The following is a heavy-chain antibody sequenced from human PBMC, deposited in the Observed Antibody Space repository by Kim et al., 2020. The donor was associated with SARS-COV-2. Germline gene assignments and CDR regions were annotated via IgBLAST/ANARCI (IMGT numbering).Heavy chain of an antibody. CDR1: GYTFNDYY. CDR2: IYPYRGTT. V-gene: IGHV1-2*02. J-gene: IGHJ1*01. Sequence: ASVKVSCKASGYTFNDYYIHWVRQAPGQGLEWMGWIYPYRGTTKFAQKWEDRVTMTGDSSVNTAYLELSSLRSDDTAMYYCARAQDIYGSGSYYAQHWGQGTQVTVSS. D-gene: IGHD3-10*01. CDR3: ARAQDIYGSGSYYAQH.